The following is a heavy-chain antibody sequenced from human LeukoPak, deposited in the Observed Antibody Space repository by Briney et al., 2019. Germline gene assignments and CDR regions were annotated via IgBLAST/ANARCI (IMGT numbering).Heavy chain of an antibody. CDR3: ARDRHYRSGYPDY. CDR1: GYIFTSYG. J-gene: IGHJ4*02. V-gene: IGHV1-18*01. CDR2: ISAYNGNT. Sequence: ASVKVSCKASGYIFTSYGISWVRQAPGQGLEWMGWISAYNGNTNYAQKIQGRVTITTDTSTRTAYMEVRSLRSDDTAVYYCARDRHYRSGYPDYWGQGTLVTVSS. D-gene: IGHD3-22*01.